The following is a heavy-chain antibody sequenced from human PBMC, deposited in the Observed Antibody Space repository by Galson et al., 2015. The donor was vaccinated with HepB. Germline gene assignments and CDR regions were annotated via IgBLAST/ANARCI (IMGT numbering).Heavy chain of an antibody. Sequence: SVKVSCKASGYTFTSYGISWVRQAPGQGLEWMGWISAYNGNTNYAQKLQGRVTMTTDTSTSTAYMEVRSLRSDDTAVYYCARDLSPPTHRAGYDHFDYWGQGTLVTVSS. V-gene: IGHV1-18*01. CDR3: ARDLSPPTHRAGYDHFDY. D-gene: IGHD5-12*01. CDR2: ISAYNGNT. CDR1: GYTFTSYG. J-gene: IGHJ4*02.